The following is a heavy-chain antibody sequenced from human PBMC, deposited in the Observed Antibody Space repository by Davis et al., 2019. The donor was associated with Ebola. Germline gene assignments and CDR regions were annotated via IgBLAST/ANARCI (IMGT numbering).Heavy chain of an antibody. V-gene: IGHV3-48*03. CDR1: GFTFSSYA. CDR3: ARDIPCSSTSCPLHYGMDV. D-gene: IGHD2-2*01. J-gene: IGHJ6*02. CDR2: ISSSGSTI. Sequence: GGSLRLSCAASGFTFSSYAMSWIRQAPGKGLEWVSYISSSGSTIYYADSVKGRFTISRDNAKNSLYLQMNSLRAEDTAVYYCARDIPCSSTSCPLHYGMDVWGQGTTVTVSS.